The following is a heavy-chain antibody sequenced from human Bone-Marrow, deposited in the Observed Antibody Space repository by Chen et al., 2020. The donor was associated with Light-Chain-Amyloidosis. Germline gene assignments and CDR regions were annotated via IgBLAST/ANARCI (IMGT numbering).Heavy chain of an antibody. CDR1: GGMFRSYA. J-gene: IGHJ5*02. D-gene: IGHD6-25*01. V-gene: IGHV1-69*01. CDR3: ARHSTGMAAPGTVGGWFDP. Sequence: QLQLEQSGAELKKPGSSVKVSCRASGGMFRSYAISWVRQAPGQGLEWMGGIIPIVRTPNYAQKFQGRLTITADESTSTTYMELSSLKSEDTALYYCARHSTGMAAPGTVGGWFDPWGQGTLVTVSS. CDR2: IIPIVRTP.